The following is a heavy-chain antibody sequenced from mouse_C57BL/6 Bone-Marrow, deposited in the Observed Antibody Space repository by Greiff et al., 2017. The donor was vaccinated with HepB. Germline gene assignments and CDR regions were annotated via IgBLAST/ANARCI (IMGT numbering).Heavy chain of an antibody. Sequence: VKLMESGAELARPGASVKMSCKASGYTFTSYTMHWVKQRPGQGLEWIGYINPSSGYTKYNQKFKDKATLTADKSSSTAYMQLSSLTSEDSAVYYCARGSSWYFDVWGTGTTVTVSS. D-gene: IGHD1-1*01. J-gene: IGHJ1*03. V-gene: IGHV1-4*01. CDR1: GYTFTSYT. CDR3: ARGSSWYFDV. CDR2: INPSSGYT.